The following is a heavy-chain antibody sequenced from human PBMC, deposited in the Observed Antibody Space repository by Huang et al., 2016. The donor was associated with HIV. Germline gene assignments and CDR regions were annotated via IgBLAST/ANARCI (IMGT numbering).Heavy chain of an antibody. Sequence: QVHLQQWGAGLLKSAETLSLTCAVYGGSLSGYYWSWLRQTPGKGLEWIGEINHLGNPNYNPSRKSRVSISMDGSKKQFSLKLRSISDADTAVYFCARDATKNPRGWFDPWGQGTLVTVSS. CDR3: ARDATKNPRGWFDP. CDR2: INHLGNP. V-gene: IGHV4-34*02. CDR1: GGSLSGYY. D-gene: IGHD3-10*01. J-gene: IGHJ5*02.